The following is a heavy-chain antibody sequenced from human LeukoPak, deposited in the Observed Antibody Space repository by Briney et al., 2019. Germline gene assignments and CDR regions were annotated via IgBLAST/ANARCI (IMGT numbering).Heavy chain of an antibody. CDR2: IYYSGST. CDR3: ARRTGCSGGSCYVDY. Sequence: SETLSLTCTVSGGSISSYYWSWIRQPPGKGLEWIGYIYYSGSTNYNPSLKSRVTISVDTSKNQFSLRLSSVTAADTAVYYCARRTGCSGGSCYVDYWGQGTLVIVSS. D-gene: IGHD2-15*01. CDR1: GGSISSYY. J-gene: IGHJ4*02. V-gene: IGHV4-59*08.